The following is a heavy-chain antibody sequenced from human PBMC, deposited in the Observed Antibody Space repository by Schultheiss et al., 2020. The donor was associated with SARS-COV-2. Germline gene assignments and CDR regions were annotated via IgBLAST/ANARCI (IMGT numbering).Heavy chain of an antibody. CDR3: ARGNDN. Sequence: SETLSLTCAVYGESFSGYYWSWIRQPPGKGLEWIGEINHSGSTNYNPSLKSRVTISVDTSKNQFSLKLSSVTAADTAVYYCARGNDNWGQGTLVTVSS. CDR1: GESFSGYY. CDR2: INHSGST. V-gene: IGHV4-34*01. J-gene: IGHJ4*02.